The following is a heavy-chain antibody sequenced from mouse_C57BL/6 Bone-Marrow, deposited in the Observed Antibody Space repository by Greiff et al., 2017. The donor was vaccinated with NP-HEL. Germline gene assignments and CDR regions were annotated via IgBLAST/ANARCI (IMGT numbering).Heavy chain of an antibody. J-gene: IGHJ2*01. CDR2: ISGGGGNT. V-gene: IGHV5-9*01. CDR3: AIRYYFDY. Sequence: DVKLVESGGGLVKPGGSLKLSCAASGFTFSSYTMSWVRQTPEKRLEWVATISGGGGNTYYPDSVKGRFTISRDNAKNTLYLQMSSLRSEDTALYYCAIRYYFDYWGQGTTLTVSS. CDR1: GFTFSSYT.